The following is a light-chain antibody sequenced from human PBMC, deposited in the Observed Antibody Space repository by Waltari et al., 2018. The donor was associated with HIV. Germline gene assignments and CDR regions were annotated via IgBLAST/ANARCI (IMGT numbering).Light chain of an antibody. CDR1: TSTIGNNY. CDR2: DNN. V-gene: IGLV1-51*01. J-gene: IGLJ2*01. CDR3: GTWDSSLSAVV. Sequence: QSVLTQPPSVSAAPGQKVTISCSGRTSTIGNNYVSWYQQLPGTAPKLLISDNNKRPSGIPDRFSGSKSGTSATLGITGLQTGDEADYYCGTWDSSLSAVVFGGGTKLTVL.